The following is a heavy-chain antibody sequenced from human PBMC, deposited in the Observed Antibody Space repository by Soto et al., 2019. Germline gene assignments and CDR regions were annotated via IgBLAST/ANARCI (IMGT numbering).Heavy chain of an antibody. Sequence: GASVKVSCKASGCTFSSYAISWVRQAPGQGLEWMGGIIPIFGTANYAQKFQGRVTITADESTSTAYMELSSLRSEDTAVYYCARLNDYVSNYYYGMDVWGQGTTVTVSS. J-gene: IGHJ6*02. CDR1: GCTFSSYA. D-gene: IGHD3-16*01. V-gene: IGHV1-69*13. CDR3: ARLNDYVSNYYYGMDV. CDR2: IIPIFGTA.